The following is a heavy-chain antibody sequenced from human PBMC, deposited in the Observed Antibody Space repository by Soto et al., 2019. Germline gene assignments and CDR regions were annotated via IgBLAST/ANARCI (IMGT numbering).Heavy chain of an antibody. J-gene: IGHJ4*02. D-gene: IGHD6-19*01. Sequence: QVQLVESGGGVVQPGRSLRLSCAASGFSFSSYGLQWVRQAPGKGLEWLAVISYDGSNKYYADSVKDRFTISRDNSKKTLYLQMNSLRADDTAVYSCVAGQYFFDYCGQGTLVTVSS. CDR2: ISYDGSNK. CDR1: GFSFSSYG. CDR3: VAGQYFFDY. V-gene: IGHV3-30*03.